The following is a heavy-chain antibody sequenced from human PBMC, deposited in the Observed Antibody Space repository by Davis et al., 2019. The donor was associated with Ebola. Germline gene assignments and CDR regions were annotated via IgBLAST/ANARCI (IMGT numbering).Heavy chain of an antibody. D-gene: IGHD6-19*01. CDR3: ARVSAVAGTYYFDY. Sequence: MPSETLSLTCAVYGGSFSGYYWGWIRQPPGKGLEWIGSIYHSGSTYYNPSLKSRVTISVDTSKNQFSLKLSSVTAADTAAYYCARVSAVAGTYYFDYWGQGTLVTVSS. V-gene: IGHV4-38-2*01. J-gene: IGHJ4*02. CDR2: IYHSGST. CDR1: GGSFSGYY.